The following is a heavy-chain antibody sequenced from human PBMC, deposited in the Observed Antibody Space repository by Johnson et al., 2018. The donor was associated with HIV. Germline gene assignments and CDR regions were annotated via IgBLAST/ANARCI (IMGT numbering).Heavy chain of an antibody. J-gene: IGHJ3*02. CDR2: IRSKANSYAT. CDR1: AFTFDDYG. D-gene: IGHD1/OR15-1a*01. CDR3: AKGRIGTSSMRGGAFDM. V-gene: IGHV3-73*01. Sequence: VQLVESGGGVVRPGGSLRLSCVASAFTFDDYGLNWVRQGPGKGLEWVGRIRSKANSYATAYAASVTGRFTISRDESKHTLYLQMNSLRVEDTAVYYCAKGRIGTSSMRGGAFDMWGQGTMVIVSS.